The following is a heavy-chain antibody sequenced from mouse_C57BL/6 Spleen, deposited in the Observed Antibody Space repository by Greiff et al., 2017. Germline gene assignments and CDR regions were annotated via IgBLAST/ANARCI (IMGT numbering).Heavy chain of an antibody. V-gene: IGHV6-3*01. Sequence: EFGGGLVQLGGSMKLSCVPLGFIFGNFWMNWVRQSPEKGFEWVSQIILKSDNYATHYAECVKGRFTISRDDSKSSVYLQMNNLRAEDTGIYYCTGDLYFDYWGQGTTLTVSS. CDR3: TGDLYFDY. J-gene: IGHJ2*01. CDR2: IILKSDNYAT. CDR1: GFIFGNFW.